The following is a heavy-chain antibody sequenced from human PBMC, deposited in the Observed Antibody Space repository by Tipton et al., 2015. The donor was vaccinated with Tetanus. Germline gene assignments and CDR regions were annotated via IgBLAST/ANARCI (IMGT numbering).Heavy chain of an antibody. J-gene: IGHJ4*02. CDR2: FFPGDSES. CDR3: AKVSAPGTIATGNFDY. V-gene: IGHV5-51*01. D-gene: IGHD1-1*01. Sequence: QLVQSGAEAKKPGESLKISCRGSGYSFSSYWIAWVRQVPGKGLEWMGIFFPGDSESRYSPSFQGQVTMSGDNSIRTAYLQWNSLRAPDTATYYCAKVSAPGTIATGNFDYWGQGTPVTVSS. CDR1: GYSFSSYW.